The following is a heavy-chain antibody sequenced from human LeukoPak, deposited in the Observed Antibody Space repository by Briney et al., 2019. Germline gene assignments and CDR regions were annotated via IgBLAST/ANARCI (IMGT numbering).Heavy chain of an antibody. CDR3: ASGTSDYDSSGYRSYYYYMDV. CDR2: ISSSSSTI. J-gene: IGHJ6*03. Sequence: GGSLRLSCAGSGFTLSSYWMHWVRQGPGKGLEWVSYISSSSSTIYYADSVKGRFTISRDNAKNSLYLQMNSLRAEDTAVYYCASGTSDYDSSGYRSYYYYMDVWGKGTTVTVSS. D-gene: IGHD3-22*01. V-gene: IGHV3-48*01. CDR1: GFTLSSYW.